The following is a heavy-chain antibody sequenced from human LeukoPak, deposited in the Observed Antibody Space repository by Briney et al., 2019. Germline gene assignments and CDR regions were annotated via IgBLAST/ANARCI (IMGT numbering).Heavy chain of an antibody. J-gene: IGHJ6*02. D-gene: IGHD3-3*01. Sequence: PSQTLSLTCTVSGGSIIRGDYYWSWIRQPPGKGLEWIGYIYYSGSTYYNPSLKSRVTISVDTSKNQFSLKLSSVTAADTAVYYCARVLGYDFWSGYYTDYYYYGMDVWGQGTTVTVSS. CDR2: IYYSGST. CDR1: GGSIIRGDYY. CDR3: ARVLGYDFWSGYYTDYYYYGMDV. V-gene: IGHV4-30-4*01.